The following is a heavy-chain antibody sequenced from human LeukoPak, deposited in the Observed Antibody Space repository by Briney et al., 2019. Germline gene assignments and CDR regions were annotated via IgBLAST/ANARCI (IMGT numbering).Heavy chain of an antibody. D-gene: IGHD2-2*01. CDR2: ISYDGSNK. CDR3: AKLGYCSSTSCYGWDMDV. J-gene: IGHJ6*04. CDR1: GFTFSSYG. V-gene: IGHV3-30*18. Sequence: PGRSLRLSCAASGFTFSSYGMHWVRQAPGKGLEWVAVISYDGSNKYYADSVKGRLTISRDNSKNTLYLQMNSLRAEDTAVYYCAKLGYCSSTSCYGWDMDVWGKGTTVTVSS.